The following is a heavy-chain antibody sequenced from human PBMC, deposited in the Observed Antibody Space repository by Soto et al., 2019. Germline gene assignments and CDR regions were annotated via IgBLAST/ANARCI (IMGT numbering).Heavy chain of an antibody. CDR1: GGTFNTYP. J-gene: IGHJ4*02. D-gene: IGHD2-2*01. Sequence: GASVKVSCKTSGGTFNTYPISWVRQAPGQGLEWMGTIIPILGTANYAQKFQGRVTITADESTSTAYMELSSLRSEDTAVYYCARRVVLVPAAFDYWGQGTLVTVSS. CDR2: IIPILGTA. CDR3: ARRVVLVPAAFDY. V-gene: IGHV1-69*11.